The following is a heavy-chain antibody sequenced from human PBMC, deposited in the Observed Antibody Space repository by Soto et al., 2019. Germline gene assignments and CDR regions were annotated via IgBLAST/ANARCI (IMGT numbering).Heavy chain of an antibody. CDR3: ARDFLRGYGPDY. CDR1: GFTFSTYN. V-gene: IGHV3-48*01. CDR2: IRGSGAI. J-gene: IGHJ4*02. Sequence: PGGSLRLSCAASGFTFSTYNMNWVRQAPGKGLEWVSYIRGSGAIYYADSVQGRFTMSRDNAKNSLYLQMNSLRAEDTAVYYCARDFLRGYGPDYWGQGTLVTAPQ. D-gene: IGHD2-15*01.